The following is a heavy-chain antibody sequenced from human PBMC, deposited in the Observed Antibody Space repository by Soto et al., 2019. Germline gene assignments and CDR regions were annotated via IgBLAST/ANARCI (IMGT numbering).Heavy chain of an antibody. CDR1: GGSISSGGYY. Sequence: SETLSLTCTVSGGSISSGGYYWSWIRQHPGKGLEWIGYIYYSGSTYYNPSLKSRVTISVDTSKNQFSLKLSSVTAADTAVYYCARAAALRSWFDPWGQGTLVTVSS. D-gene: IGHD6-13*01. CDR3: ARAAALRSWFDP. V-gene: IGHV4-31*03. J-gene: IGHJ5*02. CDR2: IYYSGST.